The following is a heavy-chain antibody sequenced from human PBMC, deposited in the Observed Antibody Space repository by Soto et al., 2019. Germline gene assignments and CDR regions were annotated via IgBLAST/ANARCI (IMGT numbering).Heavy chain of an antibody. CDR1: GFTFSSYW. J-gene: IGHJ5*02. Sequence: GGSLRLSCAASGFTFSSYWMSWVRQAPGKGLEWVANIKQDGSEKYYVDSVKGRFTISRDNAKNSLYLQMNSLRAEDTAVYYCARDSSSLYSSGSFNWFDPWGQGTLVTVSS. D-gene: IGHD6-19*01. CDR3: ARDSSSLYSSGSFNWFDP. CDR2: IKQDGSEK. V-gene: IGHV3-7*01.